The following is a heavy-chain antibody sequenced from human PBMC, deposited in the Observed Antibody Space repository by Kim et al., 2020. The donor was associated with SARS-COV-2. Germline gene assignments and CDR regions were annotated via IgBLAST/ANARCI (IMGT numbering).Heavy chain of an antibody. J-gene: IGHJ3*02. CDR1: GFTFSSFA. D-gene: IGHD3-3*01. CDR2: ILGFGGST. Sequence: GGSLRLSCAASGFTFSSFAMSWVRQAPGKVLELVSSILGFGGSTFYADSVMGRFTISRDNSKNTLYLQINSLRAEDTAVYYCAKVITIFGVVIMSGAFDIWGQGTMVTVSS. V-gene: IGHV3-23*01. CDR3: AKVITIFGVVIMSGAFDI.